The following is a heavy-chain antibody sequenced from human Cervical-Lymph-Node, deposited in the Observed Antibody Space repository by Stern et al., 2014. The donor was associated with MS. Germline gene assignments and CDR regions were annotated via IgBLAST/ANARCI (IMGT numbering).Heavy chain of an antibody. CDR3: AKHACTGAACPFDL. Sequence: QVQLQESGPGLVKPSETLSLTCAVSGDSISSYTHYWAWIRQPPGKGLEWIGSVYYSGATYYNPSLKSPVTISVDKSKNHLSLGLNSVTAADTAVYYCAKHACTGAACPFDLWGQGTLVTVSS. V-gene: IGHV4-39*01. J-gene: IGHJ4*02. D-gene: IGHD2-8*02. CDR2: VYYSGAT. CDR1: GDSISSYTHY.